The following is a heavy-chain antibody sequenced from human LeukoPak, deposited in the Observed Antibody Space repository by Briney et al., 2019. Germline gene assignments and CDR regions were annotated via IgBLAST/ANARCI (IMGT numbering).Heavy chain of an antibody. Sequence: ASVKVSCKASGYTFTSYDVNWVRQAPGQGLEWMGWMNPNSGNTGYAQKFQGRVTMTRNTSITTAYMELSSLRSEDTAVYYCARGAYYGSGSYYSAFDIWGQGTMVTVPS. J-gene: IGHJ3*02. CDR3: ARGAYYGSGSYYSAFDI. V-gene: IGHV1-8*01. CDR1: GYTFTSYD. CDR2: MNPNSGNT. D-gene: IGHD3-10*01.